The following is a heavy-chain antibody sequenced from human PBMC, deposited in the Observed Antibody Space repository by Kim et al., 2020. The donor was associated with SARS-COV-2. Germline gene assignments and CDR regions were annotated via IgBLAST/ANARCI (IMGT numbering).Heavy chain of an antibody. CDR3: ASGPVLGTAMVNSY. V-gene: IGHV3-33*01. CDR1: GFTFSSYG. J-gene: IGHJ4*02. D-gene: IGHD5-18*01. CDR2: IWYDGSNK. Sequence: SLRLSCAASGFTFSSYGMHWVRQAPGKGLEWVAVIWYDGSNKYYADSVKGRFTISRDNSKNTLYLQMNSLRAEDTAVYYCASGPVLGTAMVNSYWGQGTLVTVSS.